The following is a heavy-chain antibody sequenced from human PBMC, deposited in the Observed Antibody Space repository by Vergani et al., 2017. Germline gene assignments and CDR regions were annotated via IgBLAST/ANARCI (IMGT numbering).Heavy chain of an antibody. J-gene: IGHJ5*02. CDR1: GGSFSGYY. CDR3: ARRTTLWGSNWFDP. D-gene: IGHD7-27*01. V-gene: IGHV4-34*01. Sequence: QVQLQQWGAGLLKPSETLSLTCAVYGGSFSGYYWSWIRQPPGKGLEWIGEINHSGSTNYNPSLKSRVTISVDTSKNQFSLKLSSVTAADTAVYYCARRTTLWGSNWFDPWGQGTLVTVSS. CDR2: INHSGST.